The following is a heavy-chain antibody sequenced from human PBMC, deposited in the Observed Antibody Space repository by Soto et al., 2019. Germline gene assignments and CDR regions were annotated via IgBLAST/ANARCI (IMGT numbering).Heavy chain of an antibody. Sequence: QVQLQESGPGLLKPSETLSLTCSVSGGPIRSYYLSWVRQAPGKGLEWIAYIAYTGITGYNPSLRGRVTHSGGHAPNLFPLKMTSGPAADTGVYYCAREGFSGYEALDYWGQGILVTVSS. V-gene: IGHV4-59*01. J-gene: IGHJ4*02. CDR3: AREGFSGYEALDY. CDR2: IAYTGIT. D-gene: IGHD5-12*01. CDR1: GGPIRSYY.